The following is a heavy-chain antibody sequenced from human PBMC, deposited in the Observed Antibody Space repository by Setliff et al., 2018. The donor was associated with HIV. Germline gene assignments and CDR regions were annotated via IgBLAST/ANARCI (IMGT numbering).Heavy chain of an antibody. CDR1: AYSISSGYY. J-gene: IGHJ1*01. V-gene: IGHV4-38-2*01. CDR3: ARQWRDQYNSGVSTEYFQH. CDR2: IYHSGST. Sequence: SETLSLTCAVSAYSISSGYYWGWIRQPPGKGLEWIGSIYHSGSTYYNPSLMSRVTTSVDTSKNQFSLKLRSVTAADTAVYYCARQWRDQYNSGVSTEYFQHWGLGTLVTVSS. D-gene: IGHD3-22*01.